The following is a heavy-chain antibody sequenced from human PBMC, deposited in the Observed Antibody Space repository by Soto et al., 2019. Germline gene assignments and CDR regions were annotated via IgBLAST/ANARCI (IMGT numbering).Heavy chain of an antibody. CDR3: ATRQVGYCSGGSCYSDDDAFDI. D-gene: IGHD2-15*01. V-gene: IGHV1-8*01. CDR1: GDTFTSYD. Sequence: GASVKVSCKASGDTFTSYDINWVRQATGQGLEWMGWMNPNSGNTGYAQKFQGRVTMTRNTSISTAYMELSSLRSEDTAVYHCATRQVGYCSGGSCYSDDDAFDIWGQGTMVTVSS. CDR2: MNPNSGNT. J-gene: IGHJ3*02.